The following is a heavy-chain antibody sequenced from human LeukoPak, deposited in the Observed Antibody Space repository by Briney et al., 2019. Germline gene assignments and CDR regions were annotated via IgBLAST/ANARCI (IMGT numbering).Heavy chain of an antibody. CDR3: ARGPYYDSSGYYHPGFDY. Sequence: GGSLRLSCAASGFTFSSYWMHWVRQAPGKGLVWVSRINSDGSSTSYADSVKGRFTISRDNAKNTLYLQMNSLRAEDTAVYYCARGPYYDSSGYYHPGFDYWGQGTLVTVSS. CDR1: GFTFSSYW. V-gene: IGHV3-74*01. D-gene: IGHD3-22*01. J-gene: IGHJ4*02. CDR2: INSDGSST.